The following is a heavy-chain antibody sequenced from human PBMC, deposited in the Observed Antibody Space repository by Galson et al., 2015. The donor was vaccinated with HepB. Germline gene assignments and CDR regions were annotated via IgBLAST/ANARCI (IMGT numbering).Heavy chain of an antibody. CDR1: GYTFTSYG. Sequence: SVKVSCKASGYTFTSYGISWVRQAPGQGLEWMGWISAYNGNTNYAQKLQGRVTMTTDTSTSTAYMELRSLRSDDTAVYYCARGGVKQQSPYYYYGMDVWGQGTTVTVSS. D-gene: IGHD6-13*01. V-gene: IGHV1-18*01. CDR3: ARGGVKQQSPYYYYGMDV. J-gene: IGHJ6*02. CDR2: ISAYNGNT.